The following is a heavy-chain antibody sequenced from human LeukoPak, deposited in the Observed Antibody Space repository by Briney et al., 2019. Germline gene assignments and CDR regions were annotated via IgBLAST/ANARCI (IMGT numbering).Heavy chain of an antibody. CDR2: MSGSGDGT. Sequence: GGSLRLSCAASGFAFSNFAMSWVRQAPGKGLEWVSAMSGSGDGTYYADSMKGRFTISRDNSKNTLYLQMNSLRAEDTAVYYCAKMMGQRLYDYCMDVWGKGTTVTVSS. D-gene: IGHD3-16*01. V-gene: IGHV3-23*01. J-gene: IGHJ6*03. CDR3: AKMMGQRLYDYCMDV. CDR1: GFAFSNFA.